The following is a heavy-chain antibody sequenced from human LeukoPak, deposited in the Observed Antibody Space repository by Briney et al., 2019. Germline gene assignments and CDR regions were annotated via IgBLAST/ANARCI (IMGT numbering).Heavy chain of an antibody. Sequence: SETLSLTCTVSGGSISSSSYYWGWIRQPPGKGLEWIGSIYYSGSTYYNPSLKSRVTISVDTSKNQFSLKLSSVTAADTAVYYCARRGCSSTSCYPWYFDLWGRGTLVTVSS. CDR1: GGSISSSSYY. J-gene: IGHJ2*01. V-gene: IGHV4-39*01. CDR3: ARRGCSSTSCYPWYFDL. CDR2: IYYSGST. D-gene: IGHD2-2*01.